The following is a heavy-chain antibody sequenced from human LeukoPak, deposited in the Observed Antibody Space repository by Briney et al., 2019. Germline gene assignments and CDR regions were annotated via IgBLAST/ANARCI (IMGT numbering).Heavy chain of an antibody. CDR3: ARDGPDRAAWFDP. D-gene: IGHD3-22*01. CDR2: ISDCNGNT. V-gene: IGHV1-18*01. Sequence: AAVKDSCVASGYSFSCYGISWVRQAPGQGRERGGWISDCNGNTNYAQKVQRRVTMTTDPFTSTAYMELRSQRSDDTAVYYCARDGPDRAAWFDPWGQGTLVTVSS. J-gene: IGHJ5*02. CDR1: GYSFSCYG.